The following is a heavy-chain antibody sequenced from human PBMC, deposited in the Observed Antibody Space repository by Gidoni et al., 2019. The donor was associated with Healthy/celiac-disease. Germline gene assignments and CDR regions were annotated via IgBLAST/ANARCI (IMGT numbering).Heavy chain of an antibody. CDR2: IYSGGST. Sequence: EVQLVESGGGLIQPGGSLRLSCAASGFTVSSNYMSWVRQAPGKGLEWVSVIYSGGSTYYADSVKGRFTISRDNSKNTLYLQMNSLRAEDTAVYYCASKRIAVAGTLGFDYWGQGTLVTVSS. CDR1: GFTVSSNY. J-gene: IGHJ4*02. CDR3: ASKRIAVAGTLGFDY. V-gene: IGHV3-53*01. D-gene: IGHD6-19*01.